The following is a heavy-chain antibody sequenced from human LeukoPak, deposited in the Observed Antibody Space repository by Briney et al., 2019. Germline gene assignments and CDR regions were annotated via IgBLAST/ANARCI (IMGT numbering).Heavy chain of an antibody. D-gene: IGHD3-10*01. V-gene: IGHV3-48*03. J-gene: IGHJ4*02. CDR3: ARDIYGDEDFDY. CDR2: ITSSGDIK. Sequence: GGSLRLSCATSGFTFTTYEMNGVRQAPGKGLEWVSYITSSGDIKTYADPVKGRFTMSRDDAKNSVYLQMNSLRPEDTAVYYCARDIYGDEDFDYWGQGTLVSVSS. CDR1: GFTFTTYE.